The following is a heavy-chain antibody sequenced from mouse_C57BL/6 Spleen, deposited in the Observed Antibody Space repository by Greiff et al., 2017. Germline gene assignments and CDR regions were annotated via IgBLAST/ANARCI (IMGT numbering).Heavy chain of an antibody. CDR3: TNINYYAMDY. J-gene: IGHJ4*01. D-gene: IGHD1-1*01. V-gene: IGHV1-15*01. CDR2: IDPETGGT. CDR1: GYTFPDYE. Sequence: QVQLQQSGAELVRPGASVTLSCKASGYTFPDYEMHWVKQTPVHGLEWIGAIDPETGGTAYNQKFKGKAILTADKSSRTSYMEIRSLTSEDSAVYYCTNINYYAMDYWGQGTSVTVSS.